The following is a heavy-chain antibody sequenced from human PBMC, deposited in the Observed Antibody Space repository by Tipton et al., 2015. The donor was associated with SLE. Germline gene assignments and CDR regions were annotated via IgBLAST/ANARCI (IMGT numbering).Heavy chain of an antibody. J-gene: IGHJ3*02. Sequence: GSLRLSCAASGFTFSSYGMHWVRQAPGKGLEWVAFIRYDGSNKYYADSVKGRFTISRDNSKNTLYLQMNSLRAEDTAVYYCAKEPYSSGWYGVDAFDIWGQGTMVTVSS. CDR2: IRYDGSNK. CDR3: AKEPYSSGWYGVDAFDI. CDR1: GFTFSSYG. V-gene: IGHV3-30*02. D-gene: IGHD6-19*01.